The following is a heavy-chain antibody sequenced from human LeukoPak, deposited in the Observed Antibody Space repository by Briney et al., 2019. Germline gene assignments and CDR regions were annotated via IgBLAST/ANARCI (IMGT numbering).Heavy chain of an antibody. D-gene: IGHD6-25*01. Sequence: GGSRRLSCAASGFTFSSYSMNWVRQAPGKGREWVSSISSSSSYIYYADSVKGRFTITRDNAKNSLYLQMNSLRAEDTAVYYCARYSSGWPGYFDYWGQGTLVTVSS. CDR1: GFTFSSYS. CDR2: ISSSSSYI. V-gene: IGHV3-21*01. CDR3: ARYSSGWPGYFDY. J-gene: IGHJ4*02.